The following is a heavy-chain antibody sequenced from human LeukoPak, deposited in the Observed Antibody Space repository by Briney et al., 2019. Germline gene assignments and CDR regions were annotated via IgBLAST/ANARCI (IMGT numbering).Heavy chain of an antibody. J-gene: IGHJ3*02. V-gene: IGHV4-59*01. Sequence: SETLSLTCAVSGDSISSYCWNWIRQPPGKGLEWIGYIYYTGTTNYNPSLKSRVTISIDTSKKQFSLKLSSVTAADTAVYYCAREISSVAFDIWGQGTMVTVSS. CDR1: GDSISSYC. CDR3: AREISSVAFDI. D-gene: IGHD6-6*01. CDR2: IYYTGTT.